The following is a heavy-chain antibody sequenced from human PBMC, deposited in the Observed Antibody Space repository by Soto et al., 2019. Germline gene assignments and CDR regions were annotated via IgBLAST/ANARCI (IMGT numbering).Heavy chain of an antibody. CDR2: IYTSGST. D-gene: IGHD3-10*01. CDR3: ARDYGSGTYRHFDY. J-gene: IGHJ4*02. V-gene: IGHV4-4*07. Sequence: QVQLQESGPGLVKPSETLSLTCTVSGASITTYYWSWIRQPAGKGLEWLGRIYTSGSTNYNPSLMSRVSMSVDTSKNQFSLKLTSVTAADTAVYYCARDYGSGTYRHFDYWGQGTLVTVSS. CDR1: GASITTYY.